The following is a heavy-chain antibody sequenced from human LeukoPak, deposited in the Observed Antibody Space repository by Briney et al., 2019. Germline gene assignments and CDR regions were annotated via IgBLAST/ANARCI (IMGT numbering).Heavy chain of an antibody. CDR3: ARTKWAGYETDY. CDR2: IIPILGIA. Sequence: SMKVSCKASGGTFSSYAISWVRQAPGQGLEWMGRIIPILGIANYAQKFQGRVTITADKSTSTAYMELSSLRSEDTAVYYCARTKWAGYETDYWGQGTLVTVSS. V-gene: IGHV1-69*04. CDR1: GGTFSSYA. D-gene: IGHD3/OR15-3a*01. J-gene: IGHJ4*02.